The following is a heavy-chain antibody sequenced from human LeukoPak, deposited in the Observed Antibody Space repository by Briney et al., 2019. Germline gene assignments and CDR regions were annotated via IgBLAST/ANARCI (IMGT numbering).Heavy chain of an antibody. J-gene: IGHJ4*02. D-gene: IGHD1-7*01. CDR3: ARYTELLRRHFDY. Sequence: ASVKVSCKASGYTFTDYYMHWVRQAPRQGLEWVGWINPLTGSTGYAQKFQGRVTMTRDTSISTTYMELTRLRSDDTAVYFCARYTELLRRHFDYWGQGTLVTVFS. CDR2: INPLTGST. CDR1: GYTFTDYY. V-gene: IGHV1-2*02.